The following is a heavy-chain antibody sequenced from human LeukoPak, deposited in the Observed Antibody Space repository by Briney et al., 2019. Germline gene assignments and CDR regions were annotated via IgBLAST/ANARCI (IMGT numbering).Heavy chain of an antibody. CDR2: IKQDGSEK. CDR1: GITFSIYW. CDR3: ARVNPISSGFYAY. V-gene: IGHV3-7*02. Sequence: GGSLRLSCGASGITFSIYWMIWVRQAPGKGLEWVANIKQDGSEKNYVDSVKGRFTISRDNAKNSLFLQMSSLRADDTAIYYCARVNPISSGFYAYWGQGILVTVSS. J-gene: IGHJ4*02. D-gene: IGHD3-22*01.